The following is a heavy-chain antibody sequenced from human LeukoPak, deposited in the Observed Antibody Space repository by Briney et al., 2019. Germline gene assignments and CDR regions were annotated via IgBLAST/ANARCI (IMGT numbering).Heavy chain of an antibody. D-gene: IGHD3-22*01. CDR3: ARVFYYDHEGGGDRFDY. J-gene: IGHJ4*02. Sequence: SGGSLRLSCAASGFTFSSYAMSWVRQAPGKGLEWVSAISGSGGSTYYADSVKGRFTISRDNAKNSLYLQMNSLRAEDTAVYYCARVFYYDHEGGGDRFDYWGQGTLVTVSS. CDR2: ISGSGGST. CDR1: GFTFSSYA. V-gene: IGHV3-23*01.